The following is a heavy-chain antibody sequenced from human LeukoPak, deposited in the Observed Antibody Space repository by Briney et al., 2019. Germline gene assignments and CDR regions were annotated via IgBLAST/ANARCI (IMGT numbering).Heavy chain of an antibody. Sequence: PSQTLSLTCTVSGGSVSSGDYYWSWIRQPPGKGLECIGYIYYSGSTNYNPSLKSRVTISVDTSKNQFSLKLNSVTAADTAVYYCARGLQVGNTGYYFDYWGQGTLVTVSS. CDR1: GGSVSSGDYY. D-gene: IGHD1-26*01. CDR2: IYYSGST. CDR3: ARGLQVGNTGYYFDY. V-gene: IGHV4-61*08. J-gene: IGHJ4*02.